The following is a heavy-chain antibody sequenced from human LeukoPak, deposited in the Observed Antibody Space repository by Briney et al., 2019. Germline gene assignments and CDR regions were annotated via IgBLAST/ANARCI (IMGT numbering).Heavy chain of an antibody. CDR2: INPHTGT. D-gene: IGHD6-19*01. CDR3: FGDLTSRAVGDY. CDR1: GYSFTGYY. Sequence: ASVRVSCKASGYSFTGYYLHWVRQAPGQGLEWMGRINPHTGTNYSQNFQGRVSMTSDASVSTAYIVLSSLRSDDTSVCDCFGDLTSRAVGDYWGQGTLVTVSS. V-gene: IGHV1-2*06. J-gene: IGHJ4*02.